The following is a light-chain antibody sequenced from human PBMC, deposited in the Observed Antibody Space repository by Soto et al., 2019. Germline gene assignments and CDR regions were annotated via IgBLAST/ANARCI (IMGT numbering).Light chain of an antibody. CDR2: AAS. CDR1: QSISNY. CDR3: QKYNSAPPWT. Sequence: DIQMTQSPSSLSASVGDRVTITCRASQSISNYLAWYQQKPGKVPKLLIYAASTLQSGVPSRFSGSGSGTDFTLTISSLQPEDVATYYCQKYNSAPPWTFGQGTKVDIK. J-gene: IGKJ1*01. V-gene: IGKV1-27*01.